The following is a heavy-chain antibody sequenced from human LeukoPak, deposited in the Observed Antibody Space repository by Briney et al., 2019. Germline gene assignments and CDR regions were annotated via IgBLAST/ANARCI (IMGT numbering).Heavy chain of an antibody. D-gene: IGHD3-22*01. CDR3: AREDSSGYYSFDY. V-gene: IGHV1-2*02. CDR2: INPNSGGT. CDR1: GYSFTAYY. J-gene: IGHJ4*02. Sequence: ASVKVSCKASGYSFTAYYIHWVRQAPVQGLEWMGWINPNSGGTNYAQKFQGRVTMTRDTSITTAYMELSRLRSDDTAVYYCAREDSSGYYSFDYWGQGTLVTVSS.